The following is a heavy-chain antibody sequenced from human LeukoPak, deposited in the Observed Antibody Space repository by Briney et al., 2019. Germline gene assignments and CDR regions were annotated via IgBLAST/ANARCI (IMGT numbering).Heavy chain of an antibody. Sequence: PGGSLRLSCAASGFTFSNAWMSWVRQAPGKGLEWVGRIKSKTDGGTTDYAAPVKGRFTISRDDSKNTLYLQMNSLKTEDTAVYYCTTDQHGYTTGFDYWGQGTLVTVSS. CDR3: TTDQHGYTTGFDY. V-gene: IGHV3-15*01. CDR1: GFTFSNAW. J-gene: IGHJ4*02. CDR2: IKSKTDGGTT. D-gene: IGHD5-24*01.